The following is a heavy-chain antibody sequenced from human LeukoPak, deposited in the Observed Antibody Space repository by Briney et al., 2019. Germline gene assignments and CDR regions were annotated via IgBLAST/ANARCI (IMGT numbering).Heavy chain of an antibody. V-gene: IGHV2-5*02. J-gene: IGHJ4*02. CDR3: AHRLTGYNSNWYHGYFDY. Sequence: ESGPTLVKPTQTLTLTCTFSGFSLSTSGVGVGWIRQLPGKALEWLTLIYWDDDERYNPSLKSRLTATKDVSKSQVVLTLTNVDPVATATYYCAHRLTGYNSNWYHGYFDYWGPGTLVTVSS. CDR1: GFSLSTSGVG. CDR2: IYWDDDE. D-gene: IGHD6-13*01.